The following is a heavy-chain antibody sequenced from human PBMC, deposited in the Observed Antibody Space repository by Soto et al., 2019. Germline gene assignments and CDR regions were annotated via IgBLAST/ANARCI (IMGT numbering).Heavy chain of an antibody. J-gene: IGHJ4*02. CDR3: ARQRNSVVTRAYFDD. CDR2: IYYSGST. V-gene: IGHV4-39*01. D-gene: IGHD2-21*02. Sequence: PSETLSLTCTVSGGSINSISYYWRWIRQSPGKGLEWIGSIYYSGSTYYNPSLKSRVAMSVDTSKNQFSLKLRSVSAADTAVYYCARQRNSVVTRAYFDDWGQGSLVTVSS. CDR1: GGSINSISYY.